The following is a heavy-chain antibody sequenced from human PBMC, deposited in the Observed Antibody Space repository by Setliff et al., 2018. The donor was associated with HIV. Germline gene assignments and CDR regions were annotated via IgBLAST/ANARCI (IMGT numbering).Heavy chain of an antibody. D-gene: IGHD3-10*01. Sequence: ESLKISCEASGFPFSAYAFSWVRQAPGKGLEWVGQVNRDGGAHYNPSLRSRVTISVDTSKNQFSLKLTSMTAADTAVYYCARGWVRGPIISPGTYFSYGLDVWGQGTLVTVSS. CDR1: GFPFSAYA. CDR2: VNRDGGA. V-gene: IGHV4-34*01. J-gene: IGHJ4*02. CDR3: ARGWVRGPIISPGTYFSYGLDV.